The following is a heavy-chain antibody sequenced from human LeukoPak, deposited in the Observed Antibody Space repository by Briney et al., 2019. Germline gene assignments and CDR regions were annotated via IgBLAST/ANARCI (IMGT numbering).Heavy chain of an antibody. CDR2: ISSDGVEK. CDR1: GFTFSHYG. CDR3: AREGHYDILTGYSPVEYYFYYMDV. V-gene: IGHV3-30*04. J-gene: IGHJ6*03. D-gene: IGHD3-9*01. Sequence: PGGSLRLSCEASGFTFSHYGIHWVRQPPGNGLEWVDAISSDGVEKHYSDSVKGRFTLSRDNSKSTLYLQMNTLRAEDSALYYCAREGHYDILTGYSPVEYYFYYMDVWGKGTTVTVSS.